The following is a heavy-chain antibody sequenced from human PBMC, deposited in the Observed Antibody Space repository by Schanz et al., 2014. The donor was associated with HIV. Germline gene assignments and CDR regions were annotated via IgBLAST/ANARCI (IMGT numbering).Heavy chain of an antibody. J-gene: IGHJ4*02. D-gene: IGHD4-17*01. V-gene: IGHV3-30*03. CDR1: GFTFDSYG. Sequence: QVQLVESGGGVVQPGRSLRLSCAASGFTFDSYGIHWVRQAPGKGLEWVAVISYDGSNKKYADSVKGRFTISRDNSKNTLYLQMKSLRPEDTAVYYCARQGLRFSSWLDYWGQGTPVTVS. CDR3: ARQGLRFSSWLDY. CDR2: ISYDGSNK.